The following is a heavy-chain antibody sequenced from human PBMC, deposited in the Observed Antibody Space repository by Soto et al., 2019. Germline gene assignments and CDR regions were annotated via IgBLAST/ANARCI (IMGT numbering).Heavy chain of an antibody. CDR3: AKGPLQVDY. V-gene: IGHV3-30*18. Sequence: GGSLRLSCAASGFTFSDYYMSWIRQAPGKGLEWVAVISYDGSNKYYADSVKGRFTISRDNSKNTLYLQMNSLRAEDTAVYYCAKGPLQVDYWGQGTLVTVSS. D-gene: IGHD4-4*01. CDR1: GFTFSDYY. J-gene: IGHJ4*02. CDR2: ISYDGSNK.